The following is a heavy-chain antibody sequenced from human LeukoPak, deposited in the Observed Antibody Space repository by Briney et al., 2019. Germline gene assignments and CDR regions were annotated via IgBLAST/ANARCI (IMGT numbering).Heavy chain of an antibody. CDR3: ARVSGRLERQSDLDY. CDR1: GFTFASYS. V-gene: IGHV3-21*01. Sequence: GGSLRLSCAASGFTFASYSMNWVRQAPGKGLEWVSSISGDSTYIYNAGSVKGRFSISRDNAQASLYLQMISLRADDTAVYYCARVSGRLERQSDLDYWGQGTLVIVSS. CDR2: ISGDSTYI. D-gene: IGHD1-1*01. J-gene: IGHJ4*02.